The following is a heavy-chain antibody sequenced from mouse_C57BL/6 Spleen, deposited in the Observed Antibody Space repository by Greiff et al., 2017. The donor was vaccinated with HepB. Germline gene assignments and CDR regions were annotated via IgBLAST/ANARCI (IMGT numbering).Heavy chain of an antibody. V-gene: IGHV1-82*01. CDR1: GYAFSSSW. J-gene: IGHJ2*01. D-gene: IGHD3-2*02. CDR3: ARGQLRLRDYFDY. CDR2: IYPGDGDT. Sequence: QVQLQQSGPELVKPGASVKISCKASGYAFSSSWMNWVKQRPGKGLEWIGRIYPGDGDTNYNGKFKGKATLTADKSSSTAYMQLSSLTSEDSAVYFCARGQLRLRDYFDYWGQGTTLTVSS.